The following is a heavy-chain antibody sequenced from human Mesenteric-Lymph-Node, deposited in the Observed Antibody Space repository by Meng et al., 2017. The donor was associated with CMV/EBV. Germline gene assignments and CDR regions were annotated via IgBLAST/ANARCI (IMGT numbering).Heavy chain of an antibody. V-gene: IGHV4-59*01. CDR1: GGSFSGYF. J-gene: IGHJ6*02. CDR3: ASHERYCSSTSCYTRKFFGMDV. Sequence: GSLRLSCAVYGGSFSGYFWNFIRQSPGKGLEWIGYIYYSGSTNYNPSLKSRVTISVDTSKNQFSLKLSSVTAADTAVYYCASHERYCSSTSCYTRKFFGMDVWGQGTTVTVSS. D-gene: IGHD2-2*02. CDR2: IYYSGST.